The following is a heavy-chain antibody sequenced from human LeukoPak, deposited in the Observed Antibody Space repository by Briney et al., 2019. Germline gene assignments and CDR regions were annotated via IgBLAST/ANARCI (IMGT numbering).Heavy chain of an antibody. CDR2: ITSSGGIT. V-gene: IGHV3-48*03. J-gene: IGHJ5*02. CDR3: AGERNCGGDCYQGSWFDP. CDR1: GFTFSDYK. Sequence: GGSLRLSCAASGFTFSDYKMHWVRQAPGKGLEWVSYITSSGGITYYADSVKGRFTVSRDNAKNSLFLQMNSLRAEDTAIYYCAGERNCGGDCYQGSWFDPWGQGTLVTVSS. D-gene: IGHD2-21*02.